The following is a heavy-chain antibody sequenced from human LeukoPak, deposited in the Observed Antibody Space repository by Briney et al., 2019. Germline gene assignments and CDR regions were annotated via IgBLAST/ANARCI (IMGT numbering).Heavy chain of an antibody. D-gene: IGHD3-22*01. CDR1: GVTLSNYA. CDR3: ARDRGYYDSSGNCDY. J-gene: IGHJ4*02. Sequence: GGSLRLSCVASGVTLSNYAMSWARQAPGKGLEWVAVIWYDGSNKYYADSVKGRFTISRDNSKNTLYLQMNSLRAEDTAVYYCARDRGYYDSSGNCDYWGQGTLVTVSS. CDR2: IWYDGSNK. V-gene: IGHV3-33*08.